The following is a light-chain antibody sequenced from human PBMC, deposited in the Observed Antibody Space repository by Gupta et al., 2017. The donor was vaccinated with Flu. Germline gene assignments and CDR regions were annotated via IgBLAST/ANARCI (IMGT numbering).Light chain of an antibody. CDR2: GAF. V-gene: IGKV3-15*01. CDR1: QSVSSN. J-gene: IGKJ4*01. Sequence: GERATLSCRASQSVSSNLAWYQQKPGQAPRLLIYGAFTRATGIPDRFSGSGSGTEFTLTISSLQSEDFAVYYCQHYNNWPLTFGGGTKVEIK. CDR3: QHYNNWPLT.